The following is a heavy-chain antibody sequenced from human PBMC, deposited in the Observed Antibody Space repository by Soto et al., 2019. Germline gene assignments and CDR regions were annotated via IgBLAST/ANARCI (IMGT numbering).Heavy chain of an antibody. Sequence: GGSLRLSCAASGFTFSSYGMHWVRQAPGKGLEWVAVISYDGSNKYYADSVKGRFTISRDNSKNTLYLQMNGLRAEDTAVYYCVCYTDYYYGMDVWGQGTTVTVSS. D-gene: IGHD2-8*01. J-gene: IGHJ6*02. CDR3: VCYTDYYYGMDV. CDR2: ISYDGSNK. V-gene: IGHV3-30*03. CDR1: GFTFSSYG.